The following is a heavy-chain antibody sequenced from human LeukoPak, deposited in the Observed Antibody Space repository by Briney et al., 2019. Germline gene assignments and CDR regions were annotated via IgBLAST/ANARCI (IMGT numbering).Heavy chain of an antibody. D-gene: IGHD3-10*01. CDR1: GFTFSSYG. CDR3: AKESLRGVDYYYGMDV. V-gene: IGHV3-30*18. CDR2: ISYDGSNK. Sequence: PGGSLRLSRAASGFTFSSYGMHWVRQAPGKGLEWVAVISYDGSNKYYADSVKGRFTISRDNSKNTLYLQMNSLRAEDTAVYYCAKESLRGVDYYYGMDVWGQGTTVTVSS. J-gene: IGHJ6*02.